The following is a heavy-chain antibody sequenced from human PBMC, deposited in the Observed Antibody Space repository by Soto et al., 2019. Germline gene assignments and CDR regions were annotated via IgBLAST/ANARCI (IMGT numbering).Heavy chain of an antibody. CDR2: IYTSGST. D-gene: IGHD2-15*01. V-gene: IGHV4-4*07. J-gene: IGHJ3*02. CDR1: GGSISSYY. CDR3: ATDTHGGNDDAFDI. Sequence: SETLSLTCTVSGGSISSYYWSWIRQPAGKGLEWIGRIYTSGSTNYNPSLKSRVTMSVDTSKNQFSLKLSSVTASDTAMYYCATDTHGGNDDAFDIWGQGTMVTVSS.